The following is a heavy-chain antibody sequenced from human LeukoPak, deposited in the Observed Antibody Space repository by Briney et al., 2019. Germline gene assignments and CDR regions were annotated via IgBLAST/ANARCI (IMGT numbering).Heavy chain of an antibody. D-gene: IGHD5-18*01. CDR1: GYSFLSYW. CDR3: ARQERGYSYWWFDP. J-gene: IGHJ5*02. V-gene: IGHV5-51*01. Sequence: GESLKISCKASGYSFLSYWIGWVRQMPGKGLEWMGIIYPVDSETRYSPSFQGQVTISADKSISTAYLQWSSLKASDTAMYYCARQERGYSYWWFDPWGQGTLVTVSS. CDR2: IYPVDSET.